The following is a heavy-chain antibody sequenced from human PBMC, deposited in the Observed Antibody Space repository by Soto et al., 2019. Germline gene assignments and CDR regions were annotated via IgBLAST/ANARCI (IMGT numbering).Heavy chain of an antibody. Sequence: PSETLSLTCTVSGGYISSSSYYWGWIRQPPGKGLEWIGSIYYSGSTYYNPSLKSRVTISVDTSKNQFSLKLSSVTAADTAVYYCARDSSWYIKHAFDIWGQGTMVTVSS. V-gene: IGHV4-39*02. D-gene: IGHD6-13*01. CDR3: ARDSSWYIKHAFDI. CDR1: GGYISSSSYY. CDR2: IYYSGST. J-gene: IGHJ3*02.